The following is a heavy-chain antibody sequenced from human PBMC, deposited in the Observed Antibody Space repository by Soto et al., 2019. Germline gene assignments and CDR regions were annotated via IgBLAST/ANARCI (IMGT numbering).Heavy chain of an antibody. CDR1: GFTFSSYG. CDR2: IWYDGSNK. CDR3: ARDRLSGRKRGYVVPSYGMDV. Sequence: QVQLVESGGGVVQPGKSLRLYCAASGFTFSSYGMHWVRQAPGKGLEWVAVIWYDGSNKYYADSVKGRFTVSRDNSRNTVYLQLNSLRDDDMAIYYCARDRLSGRKRGYVVPSYGMDVWGQGTTVIVSS. D-gene: IGHD2-15*01. J-gene: IGHJ6*02. V-gene: IGHV3-33*01.